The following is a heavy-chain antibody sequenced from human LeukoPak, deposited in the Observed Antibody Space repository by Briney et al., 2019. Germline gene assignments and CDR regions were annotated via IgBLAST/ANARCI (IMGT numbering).Heavy chain of an antibody. CDR1: GGSISSYY. V-gene: IGHV4-59*01. Sequence: SETLSLTCTVSGGSISSYYWSWIRQPPGKGLEWIGYIYYSGSTNYNPSLKSRVTISVDTSKNQFSLKLSSVTAADTAVYYCARVTYCSGGSCYDYWGQGTLVTVSS. D-gene: IGHD2-15*01. J-gene: IGHJ4*02. CDR2: IYYSGST. CDR3: ARVTYCSGGSCYDY.